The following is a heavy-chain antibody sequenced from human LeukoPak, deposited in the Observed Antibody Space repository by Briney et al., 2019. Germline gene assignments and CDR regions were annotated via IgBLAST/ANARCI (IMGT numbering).Heavy chain of an antibody. CDR1: GFTFSSYR. V-gene: IGHV3-21*01. J-gene: IGHJ5*02. CDR3: ATLGP. Sequence: GGPLRFSCAASGFTFSSYRMNWVRQAQGKGLEWVSSISSSSSYIYYADSVKGRFTISRDNAKNSLYLQMNSLRAEDTAVYHCATLGPWGQGTLVTVSS. CDR2: ISSSSSYI.